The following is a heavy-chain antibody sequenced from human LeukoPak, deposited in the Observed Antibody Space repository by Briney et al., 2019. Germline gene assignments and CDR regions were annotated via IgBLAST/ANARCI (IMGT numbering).Heavy chain of an antibody. CDR3: AGEYCSSTSCYFDY. CDR1: GFTFSSYW. CDR2: INSDGSST. V-gene: IGHV3-74*01. D-gene: IGHD2-2*01. J-gene: IGHJ4*02. Sequence: GGSLRLSCAASGFTFSSYWMHWARQAPGKGLVWVSRINSDGSSTIYADSVKGRFTISRDNAKNTLYLQMNSLRAEDTAVYYCAGEYCSSTSCYFDYWGQGTLVTVSS.